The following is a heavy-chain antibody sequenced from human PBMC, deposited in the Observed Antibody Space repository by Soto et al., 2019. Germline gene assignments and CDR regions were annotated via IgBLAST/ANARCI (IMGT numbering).Heavy chain of an antibody. CDR2: IYYSGST. V-gene: IGHV4-59*08. Sequence: SETLSLTCAVSGGSISSYYWSWIRQPPGKGLEWIRYIYYSGSTNYNPSLKSRVTISIDTSKNQFSLKVSSVTAADTAVYYCARHRSSGSRDWFDPCSQGTLATVS. CDR1: GGSISSYY. J-gene: IGHJ5*02. CDR3: ARHRSSGSRDWFDP. D-gene: IGHD6-19*01.